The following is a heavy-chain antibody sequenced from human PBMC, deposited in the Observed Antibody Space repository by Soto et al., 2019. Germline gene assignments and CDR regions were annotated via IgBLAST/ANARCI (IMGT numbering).Heavy chain of an antibody. CDR3: SRCGGGCVFDH. V-gene: IGHV3-11*05. J-gene: IGHJ4*02. Sequence: QVQLVESGGGLVKPGGSLRLSCATSGFTFSDHYMSWIRQAPGKGLEFISYISPGGIYTNYGDSVKGRFNISKDNDKKSLFGQVKNLIDAETEVYYCSRCGGGCVFDHWSKGTLVAVSS. D-gene: IGHD2-21*01. CDR2: ISPGGIYT. CDR1: GFTFSDHY.